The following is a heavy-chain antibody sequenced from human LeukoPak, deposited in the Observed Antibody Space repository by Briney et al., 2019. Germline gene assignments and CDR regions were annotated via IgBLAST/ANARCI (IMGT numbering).Heavy chain of an antibody. V-gene: IGHV3-33*08. D-gene: IGHD6-19*01. Sequence: AGGSLRLSCAASGFTFSSYGMHWVRQAPGKGLEWVAVIWYDGSNKYYADSVKGRFTISRDNSKNTLYLQMNSLRAEDTAVYYCAREVVGQWLVQDWFDPWGQGTLVTVSS. CDR2: IWYDGSNK. J-gene: IGHJ5*02. CDR3: AREVVGQWLVQDWFDP. CDR1: GFTFSSYG.